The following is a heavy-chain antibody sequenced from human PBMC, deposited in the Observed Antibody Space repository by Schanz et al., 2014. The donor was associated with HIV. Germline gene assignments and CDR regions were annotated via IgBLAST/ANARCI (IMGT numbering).Heavy chain of an antibody. CDR1: GGTLISTYG. V-gene: IGHV1-18*01. CDR2: ISAYNGNT. D-gene: IGHD3-3*02. CDR3: AKSPIFGDVIFYGMDV. J-gene: IGHJ6*02. Sequence: QVQLVQSGAEVKKPGASVKVSCTASGGTLISTYGISWVRQAPGQGLEWMGWISAYNGNTNYAQKLQGRVTMTTDTSTSTAYMELNSLRSDDTAVYYCAKSPIFGDVIFYGMDVWGQGTLVTVSS.